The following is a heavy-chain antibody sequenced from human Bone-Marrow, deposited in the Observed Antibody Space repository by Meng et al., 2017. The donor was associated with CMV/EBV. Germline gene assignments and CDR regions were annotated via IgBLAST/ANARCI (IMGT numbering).Heavy chain of an antibody. V-gene: IGHV3-21*01. CDR1: GFTFSSYS. Sequence: GESLKISCAASGFTFSSYSMNWVRQAPGKGLEWVSSISSSSSYIYYADSVKGRFTISRDNAKNSLYLQMNSLRAEETAVYYCARDRGAVAAYGMDVWGQGTTVTVSS. CDR3: ARDRGAVAAYGMDV. D-gene: IGHD6-19*01. CDR2: ISSSSSYI. J-gene: IGHJ6*02.